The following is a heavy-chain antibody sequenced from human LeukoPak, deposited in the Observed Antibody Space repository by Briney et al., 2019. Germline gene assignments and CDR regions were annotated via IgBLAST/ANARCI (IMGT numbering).Heavy chain of an antibody. D-gene: IGHD2-21*02. CDR1: GYTFTRHH. V-gene: IGHV1-46*01. CDR3: ARDRAEVTAGPWYFDL. J-gene: IGHJ2*01. Sequence: GASVKVSCKASGYTFTRHHMHWVRQAPGQGPEWMGIINPSGGTTNYAQKFQGRLTMTRDTSTSTVYMELSSLTSEDTAVYYCARDRAEVTAGPWYFDLWGRGTLVTVSS. CDR2: INPSGGTT.